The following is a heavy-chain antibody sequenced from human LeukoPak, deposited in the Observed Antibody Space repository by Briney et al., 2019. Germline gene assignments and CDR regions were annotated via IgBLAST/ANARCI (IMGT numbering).Heavy chain of an antibody. CDR2: ITPSDGGT. CDR1: GYSFTSYC. Sequence: ASVKVSCTASGYSFTSYCMHWVRQAPGQGLEWMGMITPSDGGTTYAQKFQGRVTMTRDTSTSTVYMELSSLRSEDTAIYFCARDPTVITSSRITIFGVVKSPHNWFDPWGQGTLVIVSS. D-gene: IGHD3-3*01. J-gene: IGHJ5*02. CDR3: ARDPTVITSSRITIFGVVKSPHNWFDP. V-gene: IGHV1-46*01.